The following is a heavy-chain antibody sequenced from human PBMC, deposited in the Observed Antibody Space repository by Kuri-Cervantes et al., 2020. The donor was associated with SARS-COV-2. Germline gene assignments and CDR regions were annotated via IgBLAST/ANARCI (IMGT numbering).Heavy chain of an antibody. CDR1: GFTFSSYA. D-gene: IGHD6-19*01. V-gene: IGHV3-23*01. CDR3: AKDWLPDDASDI. Sequence: GGSLRLSCAAPGFTFSSYAMSWVRQAPGKGLEWVSAISGSGGSTYYADSVKGRFTISRDNSKNTLYLQMNSLRAEDTAVYYCAKDWLPDDASDIWGQGTMVTVSS. J-gene: IGHJ3*02. CDR2: ISGSGGST.